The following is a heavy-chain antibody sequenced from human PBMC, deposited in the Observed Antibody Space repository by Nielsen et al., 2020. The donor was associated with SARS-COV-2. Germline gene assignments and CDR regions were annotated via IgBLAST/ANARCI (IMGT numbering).Heavy chain of an antibody. CDR2: IIPILGIA. J-gene: IGHJ4*02. CDR3: ARDWGERYSSGWYSRPFDY. D-gene: IGHD6-19*01. CDR1: GGTFSSYA. V-gene: IGHV1-69*04. Sequence: SVKVSCKASGGTFSSYAISWVRPAPGQGLEWMGRIIPILGIANYAQKFQGRVTITADKSTSTAHMELSSLRSEDTAVYYCARDWGERYSSGWYSRPFDYWGQGTLVTVSS.